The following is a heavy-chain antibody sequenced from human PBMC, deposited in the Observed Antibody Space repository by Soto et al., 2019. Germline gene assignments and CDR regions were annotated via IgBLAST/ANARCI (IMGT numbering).Heavy chain of an antibody. V-gene: IGHV3-9*01. D-gene: IGHD6-19*01. CDR2: ITWNSGSI. Sequence: PGGSLRLSCAASGFTFHDYAMHWVRQGQGKGLEWVSGITWNSGSIDYADSVKGRFTISRDNAKNSLYLQMNSLRPEDTALYYCAKDIREYSSGWTYFDYWGHGTLVS. CDR3: AKDIREYSSGWTYFDY. J-gene: IGHJ4*01. CDR1: GFTFHDYA.